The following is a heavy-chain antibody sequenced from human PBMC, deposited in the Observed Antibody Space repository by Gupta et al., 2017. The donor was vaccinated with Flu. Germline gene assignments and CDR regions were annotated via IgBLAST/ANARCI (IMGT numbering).Heavy chain of an antibody. V-gene: IGHV4-39*02. CDR1: GHSISSSAYY. CDR2: IYYDGTA. J-gene: IGHJ4*02. CDR3: ARLLQTAAAST. Sequence: QLLLQDSGPGLVKPSETLSLMCTVSGHSISSSAYYWGWLRRPPGKGLEWIGTIYYDGTAYDNPSLKSSVTMSIDTSKNHFSLNLRSVTAADTAVCYCARLLQTAAASTWGRGTLVTVSS. D-gene: IGHD6-13*01.